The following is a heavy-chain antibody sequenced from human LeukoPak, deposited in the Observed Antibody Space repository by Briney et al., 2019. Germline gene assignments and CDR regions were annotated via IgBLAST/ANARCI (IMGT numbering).Heavy chain of an antibody. J-gene: IGHJ4*02. CDR3: ARTHSSSWYGGDNFDY. V-gene: IGHV3-7*01. CDR2: IKQDGSEK. D-gene: IGHD6-13*01. Sequence: GVSLRLSCAASGFTFSSYWMSWVRQAPGKGLEWVANIKQDGSEKYYVDSVKGRFTISRDNAKNSLYLQMNSLRAEDTAVYYCARTHSSSWYGGDNFDYWGQGTLVTVSS. CDR1: GFTFSSYW.